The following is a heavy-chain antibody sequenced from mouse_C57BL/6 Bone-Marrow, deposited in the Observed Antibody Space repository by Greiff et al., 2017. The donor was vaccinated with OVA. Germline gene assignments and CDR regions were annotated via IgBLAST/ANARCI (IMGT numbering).Heavy chain of an antibody. Sequence: EVQRVESGPELVKPGASVKMSCKASGYTFTDYNMHWVKQSHGKSLEWIGYINPNNGGTSYNQKFKGQATLTVNKSSSTAYMELRSLTSEDSAVYYCARRGPSGLGFAYWGQGTLVTVSA. J-gene: IGHJ3*01. CDR3: ARRGPSGLGFAY. CDR2: INPNNGGT. V-gene: IGHV1-22*01. D-gene: IGHD3-1*01. CDR1: GYTFTDYN.